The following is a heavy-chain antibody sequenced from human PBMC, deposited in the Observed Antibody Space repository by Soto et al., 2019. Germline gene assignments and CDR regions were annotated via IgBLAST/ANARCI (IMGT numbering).Heavy chain of an antibody. Sequence: GASVKVSCKASGGTFSSYAISWVRQAPGQGLEWMGGIIPIFGTANYAQKFQGRVTITADKSTSTAYMELSSLRSEDTAVYYCARSPTQLWLPSLVNYFDYWGQGTLVTVSS. CDR3: ARSPTQLWLPSLVNYFDY. D-gene: IGHD5-18*01. CDR1: GGTFSSYA. V-gene: IGHV1-69*06. J-gene: IGHJ4*02. CDR2: IIPIFGTA.